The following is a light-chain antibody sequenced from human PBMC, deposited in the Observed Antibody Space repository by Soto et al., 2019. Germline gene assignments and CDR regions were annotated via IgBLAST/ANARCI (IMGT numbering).Light chain of an antibody. J-gene: IGKJ1*01. V-gene: IGKV3-20*01. CDR1: QTISSSY. Sequence: IVLTQSPVTLSLSPGERATLSCRASQTISSSYLAWYLQKPGQAPRLLIYGSSTRATGIPDRFSGGGSGTDFTLTINRLQPEDFAVYYCQHYASSPTSTFGQGTKVDIK. CDR2: GSS. CDR3: QHYASSPTST.